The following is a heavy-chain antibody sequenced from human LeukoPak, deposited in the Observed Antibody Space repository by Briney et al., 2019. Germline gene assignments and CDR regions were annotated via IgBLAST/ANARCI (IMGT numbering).Heavy chain of an antibody. CDR2: INPSAGDT. D-gene: IGHD1-14*01. J-gene: IGHJ6*03. V-gene: IGHV1-46*01. Sequence: ASVKVSCKASGYTFTTYKMHWVRQAPGQGLEWMGTINPSAGDTKYAQNFQGRVTVTRDTSTSTVYMELSSLRFEDTAVYYCARGGGSYNHYVDVWGKGTTVSVSS. CDR3: ARGGGSYNHYVDV. CDR1: GYTFTTYK.